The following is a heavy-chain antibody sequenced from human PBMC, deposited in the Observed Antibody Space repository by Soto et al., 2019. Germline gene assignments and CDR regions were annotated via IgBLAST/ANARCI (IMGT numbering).Heavy chain of an antibody. D-gene: IGHD2-2*01. CDR2: IWYDGSNK. V-gene: IGHV3-33*01. Sequence: QVQLVESGGGVVQPGRSLRLSCAASGFTFSSYGMHWVRQAPGKGLEWVAGIWYDGSNKYYADSVKGRFTISRDNSKNTLYLQMNSLRAEDTAVYYCAREGGGYCSSTSCYNFDYWGQGTLVTVSS. CDR3: AREGGGYCSSTSCYNFDY. J-gene: IGHJ4*02. CDR1: GFTFSSYG.